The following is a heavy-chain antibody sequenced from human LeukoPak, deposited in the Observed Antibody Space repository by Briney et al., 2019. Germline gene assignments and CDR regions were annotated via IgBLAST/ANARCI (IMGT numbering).Heavy chain of an antibody. CDR3: ARDRNYYDNTGYPFDP. V-gene: IGHV1-2*02. CDR1: GYTFTGYY. Sequence: ASVKVSCKASGYTFTGYYMHWVRQAPGQGLEWMGWINPNSGGTNYAQKFQGRVTMTRDTSISTAYMELSRLRSDDTAVYYCARDRNYYDNTGYPFDPWGQGTLVTVSS. CDR2: INPNSGGT. D-gene: IGHD3-22*01. J-gene: IGHJ5*02.